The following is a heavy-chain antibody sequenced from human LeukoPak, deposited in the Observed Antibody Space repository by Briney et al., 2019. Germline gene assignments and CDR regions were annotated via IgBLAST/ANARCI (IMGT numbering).Heavy chain of an antibody. CDR3: ARLQYSYDSGVHIDY. D-gene: IGHD3-10*01. CDR2: IYYSGST. Sequence: SETLSLTCTVSGGSISSSNYYWGWIRQPPGKGLEWIGSIYYSGSTYYNPSLKSRVTISVDTSKNQFSLKVSSVTAADTAVYYCARLQYSYDSGVHIDYWGQGTLVTVSS. V-gene: IGHV4-39*07. J-gene: IGHJ4*02. CDR1: GGSISSSNYY.